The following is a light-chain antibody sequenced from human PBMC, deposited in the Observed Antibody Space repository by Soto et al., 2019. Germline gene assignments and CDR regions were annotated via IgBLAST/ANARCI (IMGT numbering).Light chain of an antibody. CDR1: QSVSSN. CDR2: GAS. Sequence: EIVLTQSPGTLSLSPGERATLSCRASQSVSSNYLAWYQQIPGQAPRLLIYGASTRATGIPARFSGSGSGTEFTLTISSLQSEDFAVYYCQQYNDKWLTFGQGTKVDIK. V-gene: IGKV3-15*01. J-gene: IGKJ1*01. CDR3: QQYNDKWLT.